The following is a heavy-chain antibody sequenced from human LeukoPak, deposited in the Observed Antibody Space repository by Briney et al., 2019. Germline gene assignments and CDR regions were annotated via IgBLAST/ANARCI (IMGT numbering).Heavy chain of an antibody. CDR3: AKDLYCSGGSCLDY. J-gene: IGHJ4*02. V-gene: IGHV3-30*02. Sequence: GGSLRLSCAASGFTFSSYGMHWVRQAPGKGLEWVAFIRYDGSNKYYADSVKGRFTISRDNSKNTLYLQMNSLRAEDTAVYYCAKDLYCSGGSCLDYWGQGTLVTVSS. CDR1: GFTFSSYG. D-gene: IGHD2-15*01. CDR2: IRYDGSNK.